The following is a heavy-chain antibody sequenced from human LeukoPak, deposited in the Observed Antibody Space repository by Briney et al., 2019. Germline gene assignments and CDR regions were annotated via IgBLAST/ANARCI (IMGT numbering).Heavy chain of an antibody. V-gene: IGHV3-21*01. D-gene: IGHD2-2*01. CDR1: GFTFSSSS. Sequence: PGGSLRLSCAASGFTFSSSSMNWVRQAPGKGLEWVSSISSSSSYIYYADSVKGRFTISRDNAKNSLYLQMNSLRAEDTAVYYCARVSVVPAATNYYYYMDVWGKGTTVTVSS. CDR3: ARVSVVPAATNYYYYMDV. CDR2: ISSSSSYI. J-gene: IGHJ6*03.